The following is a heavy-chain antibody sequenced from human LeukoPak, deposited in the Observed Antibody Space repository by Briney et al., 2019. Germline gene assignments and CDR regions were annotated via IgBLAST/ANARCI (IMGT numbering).Heavy chain of an antibody. D-gene: IGHD1-1*01. V-gene: IGHV3-30*03. CDR3: AASPGNWNAETRH. J-gene: IGHJ4*02. CDR2: ISYDGSNK. CDR1: GFTFSSYG. Sequence: GGSLRLSCEASGFTFSSYGMHWVRQAPGKGLEWVAVISYDGSNKYYADSVKGRFTISRDNSKNTLYLQMNSLRAEDTAVYYCAASPGNWNAETRHWGQGTLVTVSS.